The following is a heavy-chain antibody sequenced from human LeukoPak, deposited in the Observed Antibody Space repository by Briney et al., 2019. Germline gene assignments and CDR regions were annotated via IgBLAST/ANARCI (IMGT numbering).Heavy chain of an antibody. Sequence: GGSLRLSCAASGSRFSDYYMSWIRQAPGKGLEWISYISSPGTTIYYVDSVKGRFTISRDNAKNSLSLQMDSLRAEDTAVYYCATAVTRRRLEWNFDLWGRGTLVTVSS. D-gene: IGHD4-17*01. CDR2: ISSPGTTI. V-gene: IGHV3-11*04. CDR1: GSRFSDYY. J-gene: IGHJ2*01. CDR3: ATAVTRRRLEWNFDL.